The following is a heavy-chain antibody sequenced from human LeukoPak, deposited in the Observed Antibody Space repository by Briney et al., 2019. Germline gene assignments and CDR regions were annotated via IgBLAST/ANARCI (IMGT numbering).Heavy chain of an antibody. V-gene: IGHV1-69*01. J-gene: IGHJ4*02. CDR3: AREGGAYYYDSSGFLRY. CDR1: GGTFSSYA. D-gene: IGHD3-22*01. Sequence: SVKVSCKASGGTFSSYAISWVRQAPGQGLEWMGGIIPIFGTANYAQKFQGRVTITADESTSTAYMELSSLRSEDTAVYYCAREGGAYYYDSSGFLRYWGQGTLVTVSS. CDR2: IIPIFGTA.